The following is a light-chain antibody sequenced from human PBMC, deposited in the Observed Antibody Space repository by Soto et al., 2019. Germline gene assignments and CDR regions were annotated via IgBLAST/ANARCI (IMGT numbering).Light chain of an antibody. J-gene: IGKJ1*01. V-gene: IGKV1-39*01. CDR1: QSINTY. CDR3: QESYSFLWGT. Sequence: DIQMTQSPSSLSASVGDRVTITCRTSQSINTYLNWYQQQPGKAPTLLISGASSLQSGVPLRFSGSGSGTDFTLTITTLQPEDFATYYCQESYSFLWGTCGQGTKVEIK. CDR2: GAS.